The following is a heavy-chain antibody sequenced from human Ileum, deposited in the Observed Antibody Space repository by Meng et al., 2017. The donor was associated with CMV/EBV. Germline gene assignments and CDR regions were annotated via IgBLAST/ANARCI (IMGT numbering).Heavy chain of an antibody. D-gene: IGHD6-19*01. CDR1: GDSVSSGGSY. J-gene: IGHJ3*02. Sequence: GSLRLSCTVSGDSVSSGGSYWSWIRQPPGKGLEWIGYIHYSGSTKYNPSLKSRVTISVDTSKHQFSLKLNSVTAADTAVYYCARVLGCCSGWYVAFEIWGQGTTVTVSS. CDR2: IHYSGST. CDR3: ARVLGCCSGWYVAFEI. V-gene: IGHV4-61*08.